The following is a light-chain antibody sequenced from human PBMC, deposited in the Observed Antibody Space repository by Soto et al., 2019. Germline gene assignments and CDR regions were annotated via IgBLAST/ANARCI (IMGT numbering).Light chain of an antibody. V-gene: IGKV3-11*01. CDR3: QQRDRWPPVYT. CDR1: QSVTTF. J-gene: IGKJ2*01. Sequence: EIVLTQSPATLSLSPGDRATLSCRASQSVTTFLAWYQQRPGQSPRLLIYDTPNRATGIPARFTGSGSVTNFTLTISGLEPEDFAVYYCQQRDRWPPVYTFGQGTKVEIK. CDR2: DTP.